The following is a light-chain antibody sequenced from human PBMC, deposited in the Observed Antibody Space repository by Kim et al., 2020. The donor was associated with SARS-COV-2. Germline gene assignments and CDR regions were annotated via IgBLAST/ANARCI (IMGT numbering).Light chain of an antibody. V-gene: IGKV1-5*01. Sequence: ASVGDRVTITCRASQSISTWLAWYQQKPGKAPKLLIYDASTLESGVPSRFSGSGSGTEFTLTISSLQPDDFSTYYCQQYNSYSWTFGQGTKVEIK. CDR1: QSISTW. CDR2: DAS. CDR3: QQYNSYSWT. J-gene: IGKJ1*01.